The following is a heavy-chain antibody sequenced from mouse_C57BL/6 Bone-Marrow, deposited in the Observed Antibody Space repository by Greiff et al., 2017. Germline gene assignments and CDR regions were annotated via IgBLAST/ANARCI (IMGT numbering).Heavy chain of an antibody. V-gene: IGHV5-6*01. CDR2: ISSCGSYD. D-gene: IGHD2-5*01. CDR1: GFSFSSYG. J-gene: IGHJ1*03. Sequence: EVTLVVSGGDLVKPGGSLRLSCAFSGFSFSSYGMSLVRHPPDTRLEWVATISSCGSYDYYPDTVKERFTISRDDATNTLYLQMSSLTSEDTAMYYCASEPTIVTTVFYWDFDVWGTGTTVTVSS. CDR3: ASEPTIVTTVFYWDFDV.